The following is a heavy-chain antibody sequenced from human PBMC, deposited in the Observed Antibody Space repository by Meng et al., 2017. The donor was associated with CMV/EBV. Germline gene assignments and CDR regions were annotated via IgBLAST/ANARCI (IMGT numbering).Heavy chain of an antibody. V-gene: IGHV4-34*01. D-gene: IGHD3-22*01. CDR3: ARDRRYYDRSGYYYYYYDGMDV. J-gene: IGHJ6*02. CDR2: INHSGST. CDR1: GGSFSGYY. Sequence: SETLSLTCAVYGGSFSGYYWSWIRQLPGKGLEWIGEINHSGSTNYNPSLKSRVTISVDTSKNQFSLKLSSVTAADTAVYYCARDRRYYDRSGYYYYYYDGMDVWGQGTPVTVSS.